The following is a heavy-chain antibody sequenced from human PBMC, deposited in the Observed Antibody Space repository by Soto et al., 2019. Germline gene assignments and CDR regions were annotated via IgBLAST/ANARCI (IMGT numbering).Heavy chain of an antibody. CDR2: ISFDGSKT. CDR3: VREGYSGSYAAF. CDR1: GSTFSNYD. V-gene: IGHV3-30*03. Sequence: GGSLRLSCEASGSTFSNYDMDWVRQAPGKGLEWVAIISFDGSKTYYADSVKGRFTVSRDNSKNTLFLQMNSLRPDDTATYYCVREGYSGSYAAFWGQGSLVTVSS. J-gene: IGHJ4*02. D-gene: IGHD1-26*01.